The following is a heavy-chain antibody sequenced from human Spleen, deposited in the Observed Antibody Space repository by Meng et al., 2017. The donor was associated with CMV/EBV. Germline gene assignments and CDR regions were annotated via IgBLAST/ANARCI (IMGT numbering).Heavy chain of an antibody. D-gene: IGHD3-22*01. CDR1: GDFNTDYY. Sequence: SETLSLTCTVSGDFNTDYYWNWIRQPPGKGLEWIGYIHYSGRTNYDPSLRSRVAISVDTTKNQFSLKVNSVTAADTAVYYCARGLGYYDSSGYSQGWVYWGQGTLVTSPQ. V-gene: IGHV4-59*13. CDR2: IHYSGRT. J-gene: IGHJ4*02. CDR3: ARGLGYYDSSGYSQGWVY.